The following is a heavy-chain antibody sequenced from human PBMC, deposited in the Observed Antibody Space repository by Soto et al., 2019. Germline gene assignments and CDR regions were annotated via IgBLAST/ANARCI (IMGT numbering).Heavy chain of an antibody. V-gene: IGHV3-33*01. CDR1: GFTFSSYG. CDR3: ARDLYYYDSSGYPTPGDAFDI. D-gene: IGHD3-22*01. CDR2: IWYDGSNK. Sequence: SLRLSCAASGFTFSSYGMHWVRQAPGKGLEWVAVIWYDGSNKYYADSVKGRFTISRDNSKNTLYLQMNSLRAEDTAVYYCARDLYYYDSSGYPTPGDAFDIWGQGTMVTVSS. J-gene: IGHJ3*02.